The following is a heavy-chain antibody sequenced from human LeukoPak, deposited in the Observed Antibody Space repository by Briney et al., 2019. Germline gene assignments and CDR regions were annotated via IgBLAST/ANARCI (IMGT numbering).Heavy chain of an antibody. CDR1: GFPFSSYT. V-gene: IGHV3-48*01. CDR2: ISGSGSTI. Sequence: GGSLRLSCAASGFPFSSYTMNWVRQAPGKGLEWVSYISGSGSTIYYADSVKGRFTISRDNAKNSLYLQMNSLRAEDTAVYYCAREGPIAVAANYFDYWGQGTLVTVSS. D-gene: IGHD6-19*01. J-gene: IGHJ4*02. CDR3: AREGPIAVAANYFDY.